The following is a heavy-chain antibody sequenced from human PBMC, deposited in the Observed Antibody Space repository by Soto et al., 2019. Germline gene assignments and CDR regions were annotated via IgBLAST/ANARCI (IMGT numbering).Heavy chain of an antibody. D-gene: IGHD6-19*01. J-gene: IGHJ4*02. CDR3: AKDIKGSIAVAGDTYYFDY. V-gene: IGHV3-9*01. Sequence: GGSLRLSCAASGFTFDDYAMHWVRQAPGKGLEWVSGISWNSGSIGYADSVKGRFTISRDNAKNSLYLQMNSLRAEDTALYYCAKDIKGSIAVAGDTYYFDYWGQGTLVTVS. CDR1: GFTFDDYA. CDR2: ISWNSGSI.